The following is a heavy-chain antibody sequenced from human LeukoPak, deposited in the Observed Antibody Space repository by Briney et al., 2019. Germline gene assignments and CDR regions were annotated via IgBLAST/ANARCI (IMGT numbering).Heavy chain of an antibody. J-gene: IGHJ4*02. Sequence: PSETLSLTCTVSGGSISSYYWSWIRQPPGKGLEWIGYIYYSGSTNYKSSLKSRVTISVDTSKNQFSLKLSSVTAADTAVYYCARSRYYYGSGGFDYWGQGTLVTVSS. CDR2: IYYSGST. CDR3: ARSRYYYGSGGFDY. V-gene: IGHV4-59*01. D-gene: IGHD3-10*01. CDR1: GGSISSYY.